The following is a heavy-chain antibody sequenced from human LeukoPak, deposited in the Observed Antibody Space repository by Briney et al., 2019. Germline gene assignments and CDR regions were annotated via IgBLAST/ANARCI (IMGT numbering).Heavy chain of an antibody. CDR3: ARRHSESYYPFDY. V-gene: IGHV4-59*01. CDR2: IYYSGST. CDR1: GGSISSYY. D-gene: IGHD1-26*01. J-gene: IGHJ4*02. Sequence: SETLSLTCTVSGGSISSYYWSWIRQPPGKGLEWIGYIYYSGSTNYNPSLKSRVTISVDTSKNQFSLKLSSVTAADTAVYYCARRHSESYYPFDYWGQGTLVTVSS.